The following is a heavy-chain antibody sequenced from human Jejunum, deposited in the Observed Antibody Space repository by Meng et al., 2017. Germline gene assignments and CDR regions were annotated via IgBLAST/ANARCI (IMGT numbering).Heavy chain of an antibody. V-gene: IGHV1-18*01. CDR2: ISAYNGNT. CDR1: GHTLTNYG. D-gene: IGHD6-19*01. CDR3: ARSPSSYSSGWLSGQYNWFDP. J-gene: IGHJ5*02. Sequence: ASVKVSCKTSGHTLTNYGINWVRKAPGQGLEWMGWISAYNGNTIYKQKFQGRVTMTTDTATNTAYLEVKSLRLDDTAVYYCARSPSSYSSGWLSGQYNWFDPWGQRTLVTVSS.